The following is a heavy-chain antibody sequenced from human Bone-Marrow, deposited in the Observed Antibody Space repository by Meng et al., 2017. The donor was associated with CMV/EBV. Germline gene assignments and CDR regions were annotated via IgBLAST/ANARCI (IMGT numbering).Heavy chain of an antibody. CDR2: IYYSGST. D-gene: IGHD6-6*01. CDR3: ARGFEYSSAPFDY. CDR1: GGSISSYY. J-gene: IGHJ4*02. Sequence: GSLRLSCTVSGGSISSYYWSWIRQPPGKGLEWIGYIYYSGSTNYNPSLKSRVTISVDTSKNQFSLKLSSVTAADTAVYYWARGFEYSSAPFDYWGQGTLVTVSS. V-gene: IGHV4-59*01.